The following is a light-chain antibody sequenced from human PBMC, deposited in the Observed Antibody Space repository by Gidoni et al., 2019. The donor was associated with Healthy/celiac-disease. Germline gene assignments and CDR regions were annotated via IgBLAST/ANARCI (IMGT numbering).Light chain of an antibody. J-gene: IGKJ1*01. CDR2: GAS. Sequence: EIVMTQSPATLSVSPGERATLSCRASQSVSSNLAWYQQKPSQAPRLLIYGASTRATGIPARFSGSGSGTEFTLTISSLQSEDFAVYYCQQYNNWPYGTFGQGTKVEIK. CDR3: QQYNNWPYGT. V-gene: IGKV3-15*01. CDR1: QSVSSN.